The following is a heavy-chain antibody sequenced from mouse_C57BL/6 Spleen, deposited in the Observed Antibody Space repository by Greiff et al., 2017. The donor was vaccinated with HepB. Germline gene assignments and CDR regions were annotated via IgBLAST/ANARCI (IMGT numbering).Heavy chain of an antibody. V-gene: IGHV1-66*01. D-gene: IGHD2-10*02. J-gene: IGHJ2*01. Sequence: QVQLKQSGPELVKPGASVKISCKASGYSFTSYYIHWVKQRPGQGLEWIGWIYPGSGNTKYNEKFKGKATLTADTSSSTAYMQLSSLTSEDSAVYYCARRVWSPSYYFDYWGQGTTLTVSS. CDR1: GYSFTSYY. CDR2: IYPGSGNT. CDR3: ARRVWSPSYYFDY.